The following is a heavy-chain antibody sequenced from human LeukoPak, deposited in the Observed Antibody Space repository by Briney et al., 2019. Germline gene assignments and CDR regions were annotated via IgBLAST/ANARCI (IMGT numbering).Heavy chain of an antibody. V-gene: IGHV3-30-3*01. CDR3: ARGAYQIVVVTAPTY. CDR1: GHPLKIYH. J-gene: IGHJ4*02. D-gene: IGHD2-21*02. Sequence: SQTLPCTPSGHPLKIYHVHGARQAPGKGLEWVAVLSSDGNNEYCADSVKGRFTISRDISKNTLYLQMTSLRAEDTAVYYCARGAYQIVVVTAPTYWGQGTLVTVSS. CDR2: LSSDGNNE.